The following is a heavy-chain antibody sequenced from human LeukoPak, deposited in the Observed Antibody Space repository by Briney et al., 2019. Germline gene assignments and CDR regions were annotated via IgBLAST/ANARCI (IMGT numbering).Heavy chain of an antibody. D-gene: IGHD2-8*02. CDR2: INNDGRST. J-gene: IGHJ2*01. Sequence: GGSLRLSCAASGFTFSSHWVHWVRQAPGKGLVWVSHINNDGRSTRYADSVKGRFTISRDNAKNTVYLQMNSLRAEDTAVYYCARGSNTDWYFDLWGRGTLVTVSS. V-gene: IGHV3-74*01. CDR1: GFTFSSHW. CDR3: ARGSNTDWYFDL.